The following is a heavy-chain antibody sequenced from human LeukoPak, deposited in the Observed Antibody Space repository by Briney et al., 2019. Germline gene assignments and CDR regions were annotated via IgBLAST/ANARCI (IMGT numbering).Heavy chain of an antibody. V-gene: IGHV3-30*04. Sequence: PGGSLRLSCAASGFTFSSYAMHWVRQAPGKGLEWVAVISYDGSNKYYADSVKGRFTISRNNSKNTLYLQMNSLRAEDTAVYYCARGTDYAGFFGDYWGQGTLVTVSS. CDR1: GFTFSSYA. CDR2: ISYDGSNK. J-gene: IGHJ4*02. CDR3: ARGTDYAGFFGDY. D-gene: IGHD4-17*01.